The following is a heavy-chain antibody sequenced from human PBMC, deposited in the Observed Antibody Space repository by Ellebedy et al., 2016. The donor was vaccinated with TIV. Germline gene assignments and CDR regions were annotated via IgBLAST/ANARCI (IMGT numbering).Heavy chain of an antibody. CDR3: AKDRSSSGYAMYYFDS. Sequence: SLKISCAASGITFDDYTMHCLRQAAGKGLEWVSSINWNSGHINYADSVKGRFTISRDNAKNSLYLQMNSLRPEDTALYYCAKDRSSSGYAMYYFDSWGQGTPVSVSS. CDR2: INWNSGHI. D-gene: IGHD3-22*01. J-gene: IGHJ4*02. CDR1: GITFDDYT. V-gene: IGHV3-9*01.